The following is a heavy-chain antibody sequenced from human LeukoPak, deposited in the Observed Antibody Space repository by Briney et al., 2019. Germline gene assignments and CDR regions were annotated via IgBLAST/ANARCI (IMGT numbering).Heavy chain of an antibody. V-gene: IGHV7-4-1*02. CDR3: AAYGLYKWFDP. J-gene: IGHJ5*02. CDR1: GYTFTNFA. D-gene: IGHD4-17*01. Sequence: ASVKVSCKASGYTFTNFAMNWVRQAPGQGLEWMGWINTNTGNPTCAQGFTGRFVFSLDTSVSTAYLQINNLKAEDTAVYYCAAYGLYKWFDPWGQGTLVTVSS. CDR2: INTNTGNP.